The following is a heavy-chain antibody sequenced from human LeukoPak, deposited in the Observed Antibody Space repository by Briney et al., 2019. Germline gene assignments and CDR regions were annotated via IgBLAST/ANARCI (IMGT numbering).Heavy chain of an antibody. J-gene: IGHJ4*02. CDR1: GYAFTGYY. Sequence: ASVKVSCKASGYAFTGYYMHWVRQAPGQGLEWMGWINPNSGGTNYAQKFQGRVTMTRDTSISTAYMELSRLRSDDTAVYYCARDGGLQEDQLVYWGQGTLVTVSS. D-gene: IGHD3-16*01. V-gene: IGHV1-2*02. CDR3: ARDGGLQEDQLVY. CDR2: INPNSGGT.